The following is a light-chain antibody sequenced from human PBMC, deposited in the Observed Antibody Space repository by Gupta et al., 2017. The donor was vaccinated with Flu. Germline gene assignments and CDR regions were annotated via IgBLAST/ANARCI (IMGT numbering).Light chain of an antibody. Sequence: QSVTSSCTGTSSDGGGYNCVSQHQQHPAKPLMLMIYDGRQGAAEGPARFSGSKSGTTATLTIAGGEDEDEDYYYCDAGASGFYVFGTGTKFTVL. CDR3: DAGASGFYV. J-gene: IGLJ1*01. CDR2: DGR. V-gene: IGLV2-11*01. CDR1: SSDGGGYNC.